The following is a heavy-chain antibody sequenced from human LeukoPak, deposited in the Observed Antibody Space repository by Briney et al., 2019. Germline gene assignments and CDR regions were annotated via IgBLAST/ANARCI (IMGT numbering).Heavy chain of an antibody. CDR2: IKQGGSEK. CDR1: GFTFSSYW. CDR3: ARDILTGYYVARYYYYMDV. D-gene: IGHD3-9*01. Sequence: PGGSLRLSCAASGFTFSSYWMSWVRQAPGKGLEWVANIKQGGSEKYYVDSVKGRFTISRDNAKNSLYLQMNSLRAEDTAVYYCARDILTGYYVARYYYYMDVWGKGTTVTVSS. J-gene: IGHJ6*03. V-gene: IGHV3-7*01.